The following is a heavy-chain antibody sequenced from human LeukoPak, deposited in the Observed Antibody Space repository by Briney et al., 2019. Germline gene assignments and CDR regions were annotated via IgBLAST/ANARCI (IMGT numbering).Heavy chain of an antibody. CDR3: ARDQGSSWTPGMDV. CDR1: GFTFSSYA. CDR2: ISYDGSNK. J-gene: IGHJ6*04. V-gene: IGHV3-30*04. D-gene: IGHD6-13*01. Sequence: GGSLRLSCAASGFTFSSYAMHWVRQAPGKGLEWVAVISYDGSNKYYADSVKGRFTISRDNSKNTLYLQMNSLRAEDTAVYYCARDQGSSWTPGMDVWGKGTTVTVSS.